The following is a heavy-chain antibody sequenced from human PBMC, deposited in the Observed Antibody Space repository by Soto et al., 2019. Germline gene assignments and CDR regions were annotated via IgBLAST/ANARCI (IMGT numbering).Heavy chain of an antibody. CDR3: AIDPQYLDNSWFDP. V-gene: IGHV3-30*04. CDR1: GFTFSSYA. Sequence: GGSLRLSCAASGFTFSSYAMHCVRQAPGKGLEWVAVISYDGSNKYYADSVKGRFTISRDNSKNTLYLQMNSLRAEDTAVYYCAIDPQYLDNSWFDPWGQGTLVTVSS. J-gene: IGHJ5*02. D-gene: IGHD2-2*01. CDR2: ISYDGSNK.